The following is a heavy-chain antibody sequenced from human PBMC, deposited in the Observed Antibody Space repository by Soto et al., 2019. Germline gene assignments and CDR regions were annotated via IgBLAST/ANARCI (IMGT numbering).Heavy chain of an antibody. CDR3: VCGTMREMATMVRDKWFDA. V-gene: IGHV1-69*01. CDR2: IVPIFGTS. CDR1: GGTFNNHA. J-gene: IGHJ5*02. Sequence: QVQLVQSGAEVKKPGSSVKVSCKASGGTFNNHAINWVRQAPGQGLEWMGGIVPIFGTSHYAQKFQGRVTSTADESNRTAYTELRRLSCEETAVYYCVCGTMREMATMVRDKWFDAWGQGTLVTVSS. D-gene: IGHD1-1*01.